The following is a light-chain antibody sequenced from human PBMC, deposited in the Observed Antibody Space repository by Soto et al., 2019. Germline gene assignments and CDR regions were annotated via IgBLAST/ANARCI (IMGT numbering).Light chain of an antibody. J-gene: IGKJ1*01. CDR2: KAS. CDR3: QHYNSYSEA. Sequence: DIQMTQSPSTLSASVGDRVIIVCRASQSIGSWLAWYQQKPGKAPKLLIYKASTLKSGVPSRFSGSGSGTEFTLTISSLQPDDFATYYCQHYNSYSEAFGQGTKVDIK. CDR1: QSIGSW. V-gene: IGKV1-5*03.